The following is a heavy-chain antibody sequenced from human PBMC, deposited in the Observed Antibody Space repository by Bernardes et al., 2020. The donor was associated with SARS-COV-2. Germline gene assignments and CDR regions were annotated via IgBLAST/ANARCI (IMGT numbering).Heavy chain of an antibody. CDR2: IYYRGRT. CDR3: ARSFGAVAGKIDC. Sequence: SEAHTLSCTASGGSFRSTSYFWGWIRQPPGKGLDWIANIYYRGRTNYNPSLKSRVTISVDTSKNQFSLNLRSVTAADSAVYYGARSFGAVAGKIDCWGQGILVTVSS. J-gene: IGHJ4*02. CDR1: GGSFRSTSYF. V-gene: IGHV4-39*01. D-gene: IGHD6-19*01.